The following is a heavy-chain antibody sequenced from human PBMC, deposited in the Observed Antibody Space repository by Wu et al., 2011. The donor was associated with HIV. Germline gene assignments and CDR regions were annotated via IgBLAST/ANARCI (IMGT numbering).Heavy chain of an antibody. CDR3: ARTPRAGYSYAYSAPPQYGMDV. D-gene: IGHD3-16*01. Sequence: QVQLVQSGAEVKKPGASVKVSCKASGYTFTGYYIHWVRQAPGQGPEWMGWINPNSGATNYAQKFQGRVTMAKDTTISTAYMELSRLRSDDTAVYYCARTPRAGYSYAYSAPPQYGMDVWGQGTTVTVSS. CDR2: INPNSGAT. J-gene: IGHJ6*02. CDR1: GYTFTGYY. V-gene: IGHV1-2*02.